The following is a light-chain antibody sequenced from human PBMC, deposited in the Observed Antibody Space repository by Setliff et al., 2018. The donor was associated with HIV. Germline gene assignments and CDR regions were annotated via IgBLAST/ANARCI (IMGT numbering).Light chain of an antibody. Sequence: SYELTQPPSVSVSPGQTASIACSGAKLGDKYACWYQQKPGQSPVLVIYQDNKRPSGIPERFSGSNSGNTATLTISGTQALDEADYYCQAWDSSTAVDVFGTGTKGTVL. V-gene: IGLV3-1*01. J-gene: IGLJ1*01. CDR2: QDN. CDR3: QAWDSSTAVDV. CDR1: KLGDKY.